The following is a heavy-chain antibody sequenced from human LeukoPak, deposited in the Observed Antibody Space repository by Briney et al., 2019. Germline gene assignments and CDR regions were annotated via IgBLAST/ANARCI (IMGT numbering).Heavy chain of an antibody. V-gene: IGHV4-59*01. Sequence: PSETLSLTCTVSGGSLSSYYWSWIRQPPGKGLEWIGYIYYSGSTNYNPSLKSRVTISVDTSKNQFSLKLSSVTAADTAVYYCARGRIVVVPAAISWFDPWGQGTLVTVSS. CDR1: GGSLSSYY. CDR2: IYYSGST. D-gene: IGHD2-2*02. CDR3: ARGRIVVVPAAISWFDP. J-gene: IGHJ5*02.